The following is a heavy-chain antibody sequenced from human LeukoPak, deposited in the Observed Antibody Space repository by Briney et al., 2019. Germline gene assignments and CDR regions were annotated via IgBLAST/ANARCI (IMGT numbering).Heavy chain of an antibody. J-gene: IGHJ4*02. V-gene: IGHV3-48*03. CDR3: ARGGYYYDSSGYSYFDY. CDR1: GFTFSSYE. CDR2: ISSSGSTI. D-gene: IGHD3-22*01. Sequence: GGSLRLSCAASGFTFSSYEMNWVRQAPGKGLEGVSYISSSGSTIYYADSVKGRFTISRDNAKNSLYLQMNSLRAEDTAVYYCARGGYYYDSSGYSYFDYWGQGTLVTVSS.